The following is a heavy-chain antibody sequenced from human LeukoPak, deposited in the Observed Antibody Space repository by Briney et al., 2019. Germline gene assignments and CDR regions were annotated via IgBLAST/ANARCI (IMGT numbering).Heavy chain of an antibody. J-gene: IGHJ4*02. CDR3: ARDSGDWTVDY. Sequence: ASVKVSCKASGYTFTSYYMHWVRHAPGQGLEGMGIINPSGGTTNYAQKFQGRGTMTRDTSTSTDYLELTSLRSEDTAVYYCARDSGDWTVDYWGQGTLVTVSS. CDR2: INPSGGTT. CDR1: GYTFTSYY. V-gene: IGHV1-46*01. D-gene: IGHD2-21*02.